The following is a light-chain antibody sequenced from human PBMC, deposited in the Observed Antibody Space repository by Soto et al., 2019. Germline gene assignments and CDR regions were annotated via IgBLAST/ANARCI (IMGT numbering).Light chain of an antibody. CDR3: QAYDSSLSGWV. CDR1: SSNIGAGYD. J-gene: IGLJ3*02. V-gene: IGLV1-40*01. CDR2: GNS. Sequence: QSVLTQPPSVSGAPGQRVTISCTGSSSNIGAGYDVHWYQQLPGTAPKLPIYGNSNRPSRVPDRFSGSKSGTSAYLAITGLQAENEADYYCQAYDSSLSGWVFGGGTKLTVL.